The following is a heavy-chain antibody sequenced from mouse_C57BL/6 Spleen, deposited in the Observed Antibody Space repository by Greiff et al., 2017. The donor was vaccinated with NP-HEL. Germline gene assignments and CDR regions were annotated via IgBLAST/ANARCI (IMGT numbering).Heavy chain of an antibody. D-gene: IGHD2-5*01. CDR3: ASQEYYSNSFDY. V-gene: IGHV7-3*01. J-gene: IGHJ2*01. CDR2: IRNKANGYTT. CDR1: GFTFTDYY. Sequence: EVMLVESGGGLVQPGGSLSLSCAASGFTFTDYYMSWVRQPPGKALEWLGFIRNKANGYTTEYSASVKGRFTISRDNSQSILYLQMNALRAEDSATYYCASQEYYSNSFDYWGQGTTLTVSS.